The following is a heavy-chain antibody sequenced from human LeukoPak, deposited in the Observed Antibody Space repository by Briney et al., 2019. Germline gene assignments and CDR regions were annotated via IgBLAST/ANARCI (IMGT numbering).Heavy chain of an antibody. J-gene: IGHJ2*01. CDR1: GYSISSGYY. V-gene: IGHV4-38-2*02. Sequence: SETLSLTCTVSGYSISSGYYWGWIRQPPGKGLEWIGSIYHSGSTYYNPSLKSRVTISVDTSKNQFSLKLSSVTAADTAVYYCARRRGYSGYFNPWGRGTLVTVSS. CDR2: IYHSGST. CDR3: ARRRGYSGYFNP. D-gene: IGHD5-12*01.